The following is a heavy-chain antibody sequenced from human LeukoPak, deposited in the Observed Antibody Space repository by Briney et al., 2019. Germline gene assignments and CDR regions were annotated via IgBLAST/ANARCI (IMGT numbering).Heavy chain of an antibody. V-gene: IGHV3-15*01. Sequence: PGGSLRFSCAASGFTFSNAWMSWVRQAPGKGLEWGGRIKSKTEGGTTDYAAPVKGRFTISRDDSKNTLYLQMNSLKTEDTAVYYCTTDNRTLLYYYGSGSSYYFDYWGQGTLVTVSS. CDR3: TTDNRTLLYYYGSGSSYYFDY. CDR2: IKSKTEGGTT. D-gene: IGHD3-10*01. CDR1: GFTFSNAW. J-gene: IGHJ4*02.